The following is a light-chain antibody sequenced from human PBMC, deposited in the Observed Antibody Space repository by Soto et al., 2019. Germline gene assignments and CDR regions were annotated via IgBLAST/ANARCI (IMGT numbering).Light chain of an antibody. CDR2: DVS. CDR1: SSDVGGYNY. J-gene: IGLJ1*01. V-gene: IGLV2-14*03. CDR3: SSYGSTSTRYV. Sequence: QSVLTQPASVSGSPGQSITISCTGTSSDVGGYNYVSWYQQHPGKAPKLMIYDVSNRPSGVSNRFSGSKSANTASLTISGLQAEDEADYFCSSYGSTSTRYVFGTGTKVTVL.